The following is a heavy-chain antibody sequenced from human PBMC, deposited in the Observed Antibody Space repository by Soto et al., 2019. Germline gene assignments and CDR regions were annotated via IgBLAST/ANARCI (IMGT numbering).Heavy chain of an antibody. CDR3: ARDLTIFGVAPY. Sequence: ASVKVSCKASGYTFTSYYMHWVRQAPGQGLEWMGRINPNNGSTSYAQKLQGRVTMTTDTSTSTAYMELRSLRSDDTAVYYCARDLTIFGVAPYWGQGTLVTVSS. D-gene: IGHD3-3*01. CDR2: INPNNGST. CDR1: GYTFTSYY. J-gene: IGHJ4*02. V-gene: IGHV1-46*01.